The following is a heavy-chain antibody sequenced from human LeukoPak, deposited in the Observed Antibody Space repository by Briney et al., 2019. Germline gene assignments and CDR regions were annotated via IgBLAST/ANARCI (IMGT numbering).Heavy chain of an antibody. D-gene: IGHD6-13*01. V-gene: IGHV4-39*07. CDR2: INHSGST. Sequence: PSETLSLTCTVSGASISSSNYYWGWIRQPPGKGLEWIGEINHSGSTNYNPSLKSRVTISVDTSKNQFSLKLSSVTAADTAVYYCARGPYGSSWYSPYNWFDPWGQGTLVTVSS. CDR3: ARGPYGSSWYSPYNWFDP. CDR1: GASISSSNYY. J-gene: IGHJ5*02.